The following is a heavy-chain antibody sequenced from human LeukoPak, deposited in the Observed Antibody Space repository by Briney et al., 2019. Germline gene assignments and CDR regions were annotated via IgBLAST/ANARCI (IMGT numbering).Heavy chain of an antibody. CDR1: GFTFSDYY. V-gene: IGHV3-11*04. Sequence: GGSLRLSCAASGFTFSDYYMSWIRQAPGKGLEWVSYISSSGNTIYYADSVQGRFTISRDNAKNSLFLLVNSLRAEDTAVYYCARDKNGVFDIWGQGTMVTVSS. D-gene: IGHD3-3*01. CDR2: ISSSGNTI. J-gene: IGHJ3*02. CDR3: ARDKNGVFDI.